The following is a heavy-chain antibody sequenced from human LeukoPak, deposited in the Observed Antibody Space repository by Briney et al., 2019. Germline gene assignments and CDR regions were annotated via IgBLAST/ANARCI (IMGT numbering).Heavy chain of an antibody. Sequence: GESLKISCKGSGYSFTNYWIGWVRQMPGKGLEWMGIIYPGDPDTRYSPSFQGQVTISADKSISTAYLQWSSLKASDTAMYYCARRYFYDSSVSQGGYFDYWGKGTLVTVSS. CDR3: ARRYFYDSSVSQGGYFDY. J-gene: IGHJ4*02. CDR2: IYPGDPDT. CDR1: GYSFTNYW. V-gene: IGHV5-51*01. D-gene: IGHD3-22*01.